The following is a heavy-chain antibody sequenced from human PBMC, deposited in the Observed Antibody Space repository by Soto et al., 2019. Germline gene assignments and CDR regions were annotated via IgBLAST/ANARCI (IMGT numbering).Heavy chain of an antibody. CDR3: ARVRVGATYYFDN. CDR2: ISGRATDT. CDR1: VFTFIDYY. J-gene: IGHJ4*01. Sequence: GGSLRLACASSVFTFIDYYMSWIRQAPGKGLEWISYISGRATDTRYADSVKGRFTISRDNVNKSVFLQMNSLTAEDAAVYYCARVRVGATYYFDNWGHGTLVTVSS. V-gene: IGHV3-11*06. D-gene: IGHD1-26*01.